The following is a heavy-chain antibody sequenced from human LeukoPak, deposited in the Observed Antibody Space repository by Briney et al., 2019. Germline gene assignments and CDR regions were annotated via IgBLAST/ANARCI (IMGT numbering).Heavy chain of an antibody. CDR1: GGSISSGDYY. CDR3: ARVGIAAHFDY. J-gene: IGHJ4*02. D-gene: IGHD6-6*01. CDR2: IYYSGSI. V-gene: IGHV4-30-4*01. Sequence: SETLSLTCTVSGGSISSGDYYWSWIRQPSGKGLEWIGYIYYSGSIYYNPSLKSRVTISVDTSKNQFSLKLSSVTAADTAVYYCARVGIAAHFDYWGQGTLVTVSS.